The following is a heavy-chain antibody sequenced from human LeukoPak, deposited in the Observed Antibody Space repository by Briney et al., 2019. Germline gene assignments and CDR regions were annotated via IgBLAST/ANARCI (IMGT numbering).Heavy chain of an antibody. CDR1: GFTFSSYG. V-gene: IGHV3-30*18. CDR2: ISYDGSNK. CDR3: AKGGYSSGWTFDY. D-gene: IGHD6-19*01. J-gene: IGHJ4*02. Sequence: TGGALRLSCAASGFTFSSYGMHWVRQAPGKGLEWVAVISYDGSNKYYADSVKGRFTISRDNSKNTLYLQMNSRRAEDTAVYYCAKGGYSSGWTFDYWGQGTLVTVSS.